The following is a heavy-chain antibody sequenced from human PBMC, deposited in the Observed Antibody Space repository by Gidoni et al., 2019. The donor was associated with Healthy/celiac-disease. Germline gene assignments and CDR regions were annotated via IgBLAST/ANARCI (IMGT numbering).Heavy chain of an antibody. V-gene: IGHV1-69*01. D-gene: IGHD6-13*01. J-gene: IGHJ4*02. CDR3: ARVLAAAGDY. CDR2: IIPIFGPA. CDR1: GGTFSSYA. Sequence: QVQLLQSGAGVKKPGSSVTVSCKASGGTFSSYAISWVRQAPGQGLEWMGGIIPIFGPANYSQKFQGRVTITADESTSTAYMELSSLRSEDTAVYYCARVLAAAGDYWGQGTLVTVSS.